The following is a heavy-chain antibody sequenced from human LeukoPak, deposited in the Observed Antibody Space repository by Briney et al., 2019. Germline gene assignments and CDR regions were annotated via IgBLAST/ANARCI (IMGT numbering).Heavy chain of an antibody. V-gene: IGHV4-59*01. CDR2: IYYSGST. Sequence: PSETLSLICTVSGGSISSYYWSWIRQPPGKGLEWIGYIYYSGSTNCNPSLKSRVTISVDTSKNQFSLKLSSVTAADTAVYYCASIVSPNSSGWYRGGYWGQGTLVTVSS. CDR1: GGSISSYY. CDR3: ASIVSPNSSGWYRGGY. J-gene: IGHJ4*02. D-gene: IGHD6-19*01.